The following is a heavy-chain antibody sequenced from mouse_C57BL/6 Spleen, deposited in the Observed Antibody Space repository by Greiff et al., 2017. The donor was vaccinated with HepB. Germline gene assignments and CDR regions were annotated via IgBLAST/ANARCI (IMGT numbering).Heavy chain of an antibody. CDR2: INYDGSST. CDR3: ARGGYLGFAY. Sequence: EVMLVESEGGLVQPGSSMKLSCTASGFTFSDYYMAWVRQVPEKGLEWVANINYDGSSTYYLDSLKSRFIISRDNAKNILYLQMSSLKSEDTATYYCARGGYLGFAYWGQGTLVTVSA. CDR1: GFTFSDYY. V-gene: IGHV5-16*01. J-gene: IGHJ3*01.